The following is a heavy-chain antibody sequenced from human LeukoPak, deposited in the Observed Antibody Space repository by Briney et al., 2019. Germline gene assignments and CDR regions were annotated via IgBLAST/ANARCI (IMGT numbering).Heavy chain of an antibody. J-gene: IGHJ4*02. D-gene: IGHD5-18*01. V-gene: IGHV4-59*01. Sequence: TSETLSLTCTVSGGSISSYYWNWIRQPPGKGLEWIGNIYYSGSTNYNPSLKSRVTISVDTSKNQLSLKLNSVTAADTAVYYCAREEYSYGFGYWGQGTLVTVSS. CDR1: GGSISSYY. CDR2: IYYSGST. CDR3: AREEYSYGFGY.